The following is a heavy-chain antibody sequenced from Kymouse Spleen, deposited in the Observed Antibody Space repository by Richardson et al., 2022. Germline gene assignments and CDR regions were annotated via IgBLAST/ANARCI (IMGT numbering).Heavy chain of an antibody. CDR3: ARLVRGVMGYYYGMDV. D-gene: IGHD3-10*01. Sequence: QVQLQQWGAGLLKPSETLSLTCAVYGGSFSGYYWSWIRQPPGKGLEWIGEINHSGSTNYNPSLKSRVTISVDTSKNQFSLKLSSVTAADTAVYYCARLVRGVMGYYYGMDVWGQGTTVTVSS. V-gene: IGHV4-34*01. CDR2: INHSGST. J-gene: IGHJ6*02. CDR1: GGSFSGYY.